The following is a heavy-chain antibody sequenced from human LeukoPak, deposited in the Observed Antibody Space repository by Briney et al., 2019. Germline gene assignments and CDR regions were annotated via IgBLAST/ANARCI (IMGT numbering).Heavy chain of an antibody. V-gene: IGHV4-34*01. Sequence: SETLSLTCAVYGGSFSGYYWSWIRQPPGKGLEWIGEINHSGSTNYNPSLKSRVTISVDTSKNQFSLKLSSVAAADTAVYYCAGCTYGYYYYYMDVWGKGTTVTVSS. CDR3: AGCTYGYYYYYMDV. D-gene: IGHD4-17*01. CDR2: INHSGST. J-gene: IGHJ6*03. CDR1: GGSFSGYY.